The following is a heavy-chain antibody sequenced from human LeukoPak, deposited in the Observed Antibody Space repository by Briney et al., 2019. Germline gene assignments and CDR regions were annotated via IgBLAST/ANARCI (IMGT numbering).Heavy chain of an antibody. CDR1: GFTFSDYS. CDR2: ISGRSSFI. Sequence: GGSLRLSCAASGFTFSDYSMNWVRQAPGKGLEWVSSISGRSSFIYYADSVKGRFTISRDNSKNTLYLQMNSLRAEDTAVYYCAKDLAPGNYWGQGTLVSVS. CDR3: AKDLAPGNY. J-gene: IGHJ4*02. D-gene: IGHD1-26*01. V-gene: IGHV3-21*04.